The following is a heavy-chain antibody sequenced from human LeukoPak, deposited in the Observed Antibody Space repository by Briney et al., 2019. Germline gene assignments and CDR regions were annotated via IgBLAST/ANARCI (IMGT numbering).Heavy chain of an antibody. CDR2: ISYSGNT. Sequence: SETLSLTCTVSGGSISNYYWSWIRQPPGKGLEWIGFISYSGNTNYSPSPKSRVTISIDTSKSQFSLKLSSVTAADTAVYYCASPGIIRAGTDRGFDYWGQGTLVTVSS. CDR1: GGSISNYY. V-gene: IGHV4-59*01. J-gene: IGHJ4*02. CDR3: ASPGIIRAGTDRGFDY. D-gene: IGHD6-13*01.